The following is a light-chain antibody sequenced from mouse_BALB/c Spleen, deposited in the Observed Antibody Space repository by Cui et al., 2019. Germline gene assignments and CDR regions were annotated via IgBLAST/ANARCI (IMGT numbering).Light chain of an antibody. CDR3: QQWSSNPLT. Sequence: HIVLSQSPEILSASPGEKVTMTCRVSSSVSYMHWYQQKPGSSPKPWIYATSNLASGVPARFSGSGSGTSYSLTISRVEAEDAATYYCQQWSSNPLTFGAGTKLELK. CDR1: SSVSY. CDR2: ATS. J-gene: IGKJ5*01. V-gene: IGKV4-72*01.